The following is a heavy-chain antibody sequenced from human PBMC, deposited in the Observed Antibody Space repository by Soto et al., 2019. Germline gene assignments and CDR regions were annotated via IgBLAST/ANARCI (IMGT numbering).Heavy chain of an antibody. CDR1: GFTFTSSA. V-gene: IGHV1-58*01. J-gene: IGHJ6*02. CDR3: AAEGRSGYDPRFYYYSGMDV. Sequence: SVKVSCKASGFTFTSSAVQWVRQARGQRLEWIGWIVVGSGNTNYAQKFQERVTITRGMSTSTAYMELSSLRSEDTAVYYCAAEGRSGYDPRFYYYSGMDVWGQGTTVTVSS. D-gene: IGHD5-12*01. CDR2: IVVGSGNT.